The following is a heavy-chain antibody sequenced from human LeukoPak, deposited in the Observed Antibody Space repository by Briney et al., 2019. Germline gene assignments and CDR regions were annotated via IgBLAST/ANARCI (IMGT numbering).Heavy chain of an antibody. D-gene: IGHD6-13*01. CDR2: INHSGST. J-gene: IGHJ4*02. CDR3: ARGYSSSWAGDQLDY. CDR1: GGSISSGDYY. V-gene: IGHV4-30-4*01. Sequence: SETLSLTCTVSGGSISSGDYYWSWIRQPPGKGLEWIGEINHSGSTNYNPSLKSRVTISVDTSKNQFSLKLSSVTAADTAVYYCARGYSSSWAGDQLDYWGQGTLVTVSS.